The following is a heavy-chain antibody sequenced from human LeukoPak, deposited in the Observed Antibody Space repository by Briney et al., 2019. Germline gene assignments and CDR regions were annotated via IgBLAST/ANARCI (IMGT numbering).Heavy chain of an antibody. J-gene: IGHJ4*02. V-gene: IGHV4-38-2*02. CDR2: IYHSGST. Sequence: SETLSLTCTVSGYSISSGYYWGWIRQPPGKGLEWIGSIYHSGSTYYNPSLKSRVTISVDTSKNQFSLKLSSVTAADTAVYYCAHGRGYFDWLGLPTPDSMDYFDYWGQGTLVTVSS. CDR1: GYSISSGYY. D-gene: IGHD3-9*01. CDR3: AHGRGYFDWLGLPTPDSMDYFDY.